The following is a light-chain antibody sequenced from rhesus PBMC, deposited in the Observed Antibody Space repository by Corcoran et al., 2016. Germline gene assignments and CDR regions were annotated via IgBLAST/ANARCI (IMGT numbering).Light chain of an antibody. Sequence: EIVMTQSPATLSLSPGERATLSCRASQTVSRTLAWYQQKRGQAPRLLNYGASSRATGIPDRFSGSGSGTEFTLSISSLEPEDFAVYYCQQYSNWPLTFGGGTKVEIK. CDR1: QTVSRT. V-gene: IGKV3-42*03. CDR3: QQYSNWPLT. J-gene: IGKJ4*01. CDR2: GAS.